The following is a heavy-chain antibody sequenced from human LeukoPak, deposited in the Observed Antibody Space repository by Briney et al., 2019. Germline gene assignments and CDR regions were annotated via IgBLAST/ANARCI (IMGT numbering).Heavy chain of an antibody. D-gene: IGHD5-18*01. CDR2: VYYSGST. CDR1: DGSINSYY. CDR3: ARHLRGYSYGPFDS. Sequence: SGTLSLTCSVSDGSINSYYWSWIRQPPGKGLEWLGYVYYSGSTNYTPSLKSRVTISLDTSKNQFSLKLSSVTAADTAVYYCARHLRGYSYGPFDSWGQGILVTVS. J-gene: IGHJ4*02. V-gene: IGHV4-59*08.